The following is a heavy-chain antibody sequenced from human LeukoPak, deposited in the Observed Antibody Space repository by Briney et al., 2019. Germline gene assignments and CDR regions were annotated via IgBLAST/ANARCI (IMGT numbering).Heavy chain of an antibody. D-gene: IGHD5-12*01. CDR2: IYHDGTT. CDR3: ARVLVATTNRYYYYYYMDV. CDR1: GFSISTGYY. Sequence: PSETLSLTCTVSGFSISTGYYWGWIRQPPGKGLEWIGGIYHDGTTSYRDGTTSFNPSLKSRVTMSADRSKNQFSLKLSSVTAADTAVYYCARVLVATTNRYYYYYYMDVWGKGTTVTISS. J-gene: IGHJ6*03. V-gene: IGHV4-38-2*02.